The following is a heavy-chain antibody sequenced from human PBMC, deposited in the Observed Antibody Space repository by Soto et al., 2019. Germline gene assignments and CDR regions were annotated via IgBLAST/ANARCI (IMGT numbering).Heavy chain of an antibody. J-gene: IGHJ6*04. Sequence: GASLKISCKGSGYSFTSYWISWVRQMPGKGLEWMGRIDPSDSYTNYSPSFQGHVTISADKSISTAYLQWSSLKASDTAMYYCARLPVSGSSSYYYYGMDVWGKGTTVTVSS. V-gene: IGHV5-10-1*01. CDR2: IDPSDSYT. CDR1: GYSFTSYW. D-gene: IGHD6-6*01. CDR3: ARLPVSGSSSYYYYGMDV.